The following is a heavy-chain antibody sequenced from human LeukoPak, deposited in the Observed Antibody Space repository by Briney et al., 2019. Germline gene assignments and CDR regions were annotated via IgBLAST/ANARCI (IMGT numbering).Heavy chain of an antibody. Sequence: ASVKVSCTASGDRFNSFGISWVRQVPGQGLEWMGWISGYNGHTKYSQNLVGRVTLTTDTSSSTAYMELRSLRSDDTAVYYCARKIAPGGTGLGCLDAWGQGTLVLVSS. CDR3: ARKIAPGGTGLGCLDA. D-gene: IGHD1-26*01. CDR1: GDRFNSFG. J-gene: IGHJ5*02. CDR2: ISGYNGHT. V-gene: IGHV1-18*01.